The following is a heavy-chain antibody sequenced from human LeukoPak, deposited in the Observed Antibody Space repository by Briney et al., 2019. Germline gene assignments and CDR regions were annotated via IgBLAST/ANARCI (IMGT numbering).Heavy chain of an antibody. CDR1: GASFSSSTYY. Sequence: PSETLSLTCTVSGASFSSSTYYWGWIRQPPGKGLEWIGSIYYGGSTYYNPSLKSRVTMSVDTSKNQFSLKLSSVTAADTAVYYCARHAGGIAAAGTRPFDYWGQGTLVTVSS. D-gene: IGHD6-13*01. V-gene: IGHV4-39*01. J-gene: IGHJ4*02. CDR2: IYYGGST. CDR3: ARHAGGIAAAGTRPFDY.